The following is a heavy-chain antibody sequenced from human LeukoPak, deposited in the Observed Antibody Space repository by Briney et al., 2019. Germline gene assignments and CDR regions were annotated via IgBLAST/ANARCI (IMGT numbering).Heavy chain of an antibody. CDR2: ITSDESTT. V-gene: IGHV3-74*01. Sequence: GGSLRLSCAASGFTFGSSWMFWVRRAPGKGLVWVSHITSDESTTRYADSVKGRFTISRDNAKNTLYLQMNSLRAEDSAVYYCARGGGDAMDVWGQGTTVTVSS. CDR3: ARGGGDAMDV. D-gene: IGHD4-23*01. J-gene: IGHJ6*02. CDR1: GFTFGSSW.